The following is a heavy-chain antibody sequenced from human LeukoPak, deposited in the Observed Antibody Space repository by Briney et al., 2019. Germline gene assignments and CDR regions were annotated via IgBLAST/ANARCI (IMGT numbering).Heavy chain of an antibody. D-gene: IGHD4-11*01. Sequence: PGGSLRLSCAASGFTFTDYNMSWIRHAPGKGLEWGSYISSSGSTIYYADSVKGRFTISRDNAKNSLYLQMNSLRAEDTAVYYCARDSKNRLQPNDYWGQGTLVTVSS. CDR1: GFTFTDYN. V-gene: IGHV3-11*01. CDR2: ISSSGSTI. CDR3: ARDSKNRLQPNDY. J-gene: IGHJ4*02.